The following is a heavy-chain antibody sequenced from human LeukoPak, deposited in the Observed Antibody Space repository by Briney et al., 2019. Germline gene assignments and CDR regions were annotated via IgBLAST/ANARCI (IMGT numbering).Heavy chain of an antibody. CDR3: ASEGQGGFYSSSLSY. Sequence: QPGRSLRLSCAASGFTFSSYAMHWVRQAPGKGLEWVAVISYDGSNKYYADSVKGRFTISRDNSKNTLYLQMNSLRAEDTAVYYCASEGQGGFYSSSLSYWGQGTLVTVSS. CDR1: GFTFSSYA. J-gene: IGHJ4*02. V-gene: IGHV3-30-3*01. D-gene: IGHD6-13*01. CDR2: ISYDGSNK.